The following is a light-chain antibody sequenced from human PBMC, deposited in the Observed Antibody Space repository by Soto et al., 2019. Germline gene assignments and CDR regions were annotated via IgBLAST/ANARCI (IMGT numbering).Light chain of an antibody. V-gene: IGKV1-5*03. Sequence: DIQMTQSPSTLSASVGDRVSITCRASQTISDWLAWYQQKPGKAPKLLVYKASTLASGVPSRFSASACGTDFTLALSSLQADDFATYRCQQYAGYSKYTCGQGTKLEMK. J-gene: IGKJ2*01. CDR3: QQYAGYSKYT. CDR2: KAS. CDR1: QTISDW.